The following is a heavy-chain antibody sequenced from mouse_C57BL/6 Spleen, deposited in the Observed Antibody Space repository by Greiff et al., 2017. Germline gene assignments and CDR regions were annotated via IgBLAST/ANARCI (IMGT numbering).Heavy chain of an antibody. V-gene: IGHV1-81*01. CDR1: GYTFTSYG. J-gene: IGHJ4*01. D-gene: IGHD4-1*01. Sequence: VQLVESGAELARPGASVKLSCKASGYTFTSYGISWVKQRTGQGLEWIGEIYPRSGNTYYNEKFKGKATLTADKSSSTAYMELRSLTSEDSAVYFCASWDGYAMDYWGQGTSVTVSS. CDR2: IYPRSGNT. CDR3: ASWDGYAMDY.